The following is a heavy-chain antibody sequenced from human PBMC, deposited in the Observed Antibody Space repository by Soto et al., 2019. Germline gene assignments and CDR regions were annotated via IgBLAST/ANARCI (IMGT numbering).Heavy chain of an antibody. CDR2: IYYSGST. D-gene: IGHD5-12*01. Sequence: QLQLQESGPGLVKPSETLSLTCTVSGGSISSSSYYWGWIRQPPGKGLEWIGSIYYSGSTYYNPSLKSRVTLSVATSKNQFSLKLSSVTAADTAVYYCARHSGHIFFDYWGQGTLVTVSS. CDR3: ARHSGHIFFDY. CDR1: GGSISSSSYY. J-gene: IGHJ4*02. V-gene: IGHV4-39*01.